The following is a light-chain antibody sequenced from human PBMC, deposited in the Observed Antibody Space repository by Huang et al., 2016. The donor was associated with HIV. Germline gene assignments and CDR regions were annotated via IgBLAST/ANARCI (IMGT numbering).Light chain of an antibody. CDR2: GAS. Sequence: EIVMTQSPATLSLSPGEKAILFCRASQSVSSNLALYQQKPGQASRLLLYGASSRASVVPPRFSGIGSGTEFALTIISLQSEDFAVYYCQQYNNWPGFTFGPGTKVDVK. CDR1: QSVSSN. V-gene: IGKV3-15*01. CDR3: QQYNNWPGFT. J-gene: IGKJ3*01.